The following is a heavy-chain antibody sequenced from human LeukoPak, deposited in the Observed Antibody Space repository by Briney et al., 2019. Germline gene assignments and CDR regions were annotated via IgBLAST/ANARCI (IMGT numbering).Heavy chain of an antibody. Sequence: ASVKVSCKASGYTFTSYGISWVRQAPGQGLEWMGWISAYNGNTNYAQKLQGRVTMTTDTSMSTAYMELRSLRSDDTAVYYCARDLSLVVVPAAWYFDLWGRGNLVTVSS. CDR2: ISAYNGNT. CDR3: ARDLSLVVVPAAWYFDL. D-gene: IGHD2-2*01. J-gene: IGHJ2*01. V-gene: IGHV1-18*01. CDR1: GYTFTSYG.